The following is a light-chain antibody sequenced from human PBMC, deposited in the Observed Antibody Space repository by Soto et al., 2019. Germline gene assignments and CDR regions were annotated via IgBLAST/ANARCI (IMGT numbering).Light chain of an antibody. Sequence: EIVLTQSPGILSLSPGERAILSCRASQYVSSSYLAWYQQKPGQAPRLLIYGASSRATGIPDRFSGSGSGTDFTLTISRLEPEDFAVYYCQQSGSSPPYTFGQGTKLEIK. CDR3: QQSGSSPPYT. CDR2: GAS. V-gene: IGKV3-20*01. CDR1: QYVSSSY. J-gene: IGKJ2*01.